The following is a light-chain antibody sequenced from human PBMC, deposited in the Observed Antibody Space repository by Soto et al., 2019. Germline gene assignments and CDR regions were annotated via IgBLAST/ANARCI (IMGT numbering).Light chain of an antibody. CDR3: QQYQSYLS. V-gene: IGKV1-5*01. Sequence: DIQMTQSPSTLSASVGDRVTITCRASQNINTWVAWYQQKPGKAPNLLIYRASTLESGVPSRFSGSGSGTEFTLTISSLQPDDFATYFCQQYQSYLSFAGGTKVEIK. J-gene: IGKJ4*01. CDR2: RAS. CDR1: QNINTW.